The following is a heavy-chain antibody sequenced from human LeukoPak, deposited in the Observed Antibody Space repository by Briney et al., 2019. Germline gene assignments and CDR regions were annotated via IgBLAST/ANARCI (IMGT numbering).Heavy chain of an antibody. V-gene: IGHV4-38-2*01. CDR1: GYSISSGHY. J-gene: IGHJ6*03. CDR2: IYHSGST. Sequence: PSETLSLTCAVSGYSISSGHYWGWIRQPPGKGLEWIGSIYHSGSTYYNPSLKSRVTISVDTSKNQFSLKLSSVTAADTAVYYCARRIAVAGYYYYYYMDVWGKGTTVTVSS. CDR3: ARRIAVAGYYYYYYMDV. D-gene: IGHD6-19*01.